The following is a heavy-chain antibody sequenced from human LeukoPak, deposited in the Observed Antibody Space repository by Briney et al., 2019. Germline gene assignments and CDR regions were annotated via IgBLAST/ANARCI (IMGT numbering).Heavy chain of an antibody. Sequence: PSETLSLTCTVSGVSIYSHYWSWIPQPPGKGPEWIGNIYYSGSTYLNPSLKSRLTISLDASKNQCSLRLTSVTAADTAMYYCARVVYEKNGYFVSLAGYFDLWGRGTLVTVSS. CDR3: ARVVYEKNGYFVSLAGYFDL. CDR1: GVSIYSHY. J-gene: IGHJ2*01. V-gene: IGHV4-59*11. D-gene: IGHD3-22*01. CDR2: IYYSGST.